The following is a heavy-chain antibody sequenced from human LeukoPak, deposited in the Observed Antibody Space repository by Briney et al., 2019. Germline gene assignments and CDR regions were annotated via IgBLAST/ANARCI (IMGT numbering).Heavy chain of an antibody. CDR2: ISYDGGNK. V-gene: IGHV3-30*18. J-gene: IGHJ6*02. D-gene: IGHD2-2*02. CDR3: ANSRSPVPAAIYFSDGMDV. Sequence: GGSLRLSCAASGLTFSSYGMHWVRQAPGKGLEWVAVISYDGGNKYYADSVKGRFTISRDNSKNTLYLQMNSLRAEDTAVYYCANSRSPVPAAIYFSDGMDVWGQGTTVTVSS. CDR1: GLTFSSYG.